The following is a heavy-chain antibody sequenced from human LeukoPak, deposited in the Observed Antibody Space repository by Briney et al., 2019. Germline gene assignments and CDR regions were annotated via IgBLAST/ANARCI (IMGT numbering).Heavy chain of an antibody. Sequence: SETLSLTCTVSGGSISSGSYYWGWIRQPPGKGLEWLGNIYYGGPTYYNPSLKSRVTISVDTSKNQFSLKLTSVTAADTAIYYCARQAWAVAAATDPFDIWGQGTMVTVSS. CDR1: GGSISSGSYY. J-gene: IGHJ3*02. D-gene: IGHD2-15*01. V-gene: IGHV4-39*01. CDR2: IYYGGPT. CDR3: ARQAWAVAAATDPFDI.